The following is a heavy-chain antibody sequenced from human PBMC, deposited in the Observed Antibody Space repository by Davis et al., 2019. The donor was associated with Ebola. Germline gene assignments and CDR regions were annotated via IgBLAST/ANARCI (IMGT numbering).Heavy chain of an antibody. CDR3: ARPDNIGYYFDY. V-gene: IGHV5-51*01. CDR1: GYIFTSYW. J-gene: IGHJ4*02. Sequence: GESLKISCKASGYIFTSYWIGWVRQMPGKGLEWMGIIHPGHLDTRYSPSFEGQVTISADKSINTAYLQWGSLKASDTAMYYCARPDNIGYYFDYWGQGTLVTVSS. D-gene: IGHD6-13*01. CDR2: IHPGHLDT.